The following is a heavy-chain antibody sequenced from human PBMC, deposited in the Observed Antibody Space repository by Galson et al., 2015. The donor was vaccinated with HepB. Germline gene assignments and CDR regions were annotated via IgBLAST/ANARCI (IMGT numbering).Heavy chain of an antibody. V-gene: IGHV1-24*01. D-gene: IGHD5-12*01. Sequence: SVTVSCKVSGSTLTELSMHWVRQAPGKGLEWMGGFDPEDGETIYAQKFQGRVTMTEDTSTDTAYMELSSLRSEDTAVYYCATASGYDRGASPLQNSWFDPWGQGTLVTVSS. CDR2: FDPEDGET. CDR1: GSTLTELS. CDR3: ATASGYDRGASPLQNSWFDP. J-gene: IGHJ5*02.